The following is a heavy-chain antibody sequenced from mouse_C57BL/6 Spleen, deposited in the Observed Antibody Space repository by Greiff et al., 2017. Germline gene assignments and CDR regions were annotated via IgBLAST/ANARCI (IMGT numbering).Heavy chain of an antibody. CDR2: IDPETGGT. CDR3: TYSNSYYYAMDY. CDR1: GYTFTDYE. D-gene: IGHD2-5*01. Sequence: VKLQESGAELVRPGASVTLSCKASGYTFTDYEMHWVKQTPVHGLEWIGAIDPETGGTAYNQKFKGKAILTADKSSSTAYMELRSLTSEDSAVYYCTYSNSYYYAMDYWGQGTSVTVSS. J-gene: IGHJ4*01. V-gene: IGHV1-15*01.